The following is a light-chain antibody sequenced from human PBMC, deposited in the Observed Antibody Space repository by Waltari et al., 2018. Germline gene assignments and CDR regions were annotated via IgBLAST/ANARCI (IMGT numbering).Light chain of an antibody. Sequence: QSVLTQPHSVSGAPGQRVTISCSGSTSNIRAGYDVQWYQQLPGTAPKRLIYGISVRPSGVPNRFSHSKSGASASLAITGLQADDEGHYYCQSYDSSLDSVVFGGGTKLTVL. J-gene: IGLJ2*01. CDR3: QSYDSSLDSVV. CDR1: TSNIRAGYD. CDR2: GIS. V-gene: IGLV1-40*01.